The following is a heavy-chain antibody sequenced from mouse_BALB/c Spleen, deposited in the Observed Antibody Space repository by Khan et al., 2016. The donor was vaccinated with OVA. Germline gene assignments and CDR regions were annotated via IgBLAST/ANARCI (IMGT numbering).Heavy chain of an antibody. V-gene: IGHV1-7*01. J-gene: IGHJ3*01. CDR3: VKHGSSYACFTY. D-gene: IGHD1-1*01. CDR2: INPTTDYT. CDR1: GYTFTSYW. Sequence: QVQLKESGAELAKPGASVKMSCKASGYTFTSYWMHWVKQRPGQGLEWIGYINPTTDYTEYNQIFEDKATLTADKSSSTAYMQLSSLTSEDSAVYYCVKHGSSYACFTYWGQGTLVTVSA.